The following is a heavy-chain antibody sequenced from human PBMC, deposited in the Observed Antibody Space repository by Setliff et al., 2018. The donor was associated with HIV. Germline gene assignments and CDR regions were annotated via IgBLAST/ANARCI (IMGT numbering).Heavy chain of an antibody. CDR3: AKVGDYSGFGEFAALDS. V-gene: IGHV1-2*06. Sequence: SVKVSCKASGYSFTDYYIHWVRQAPGQGLEWVGRISPNSGGTNYAVKFQGRVTMTRDTSITTVYMEVSRLTFDDTAFYYCAKVGDYSGFGEFAALDSWGQGTLVTVSS. J-gene: IGHJ4*02. D-gene: IGHD3-10*01. CDR1: GYSFTDYY. CDR2: ISPNSGGT.